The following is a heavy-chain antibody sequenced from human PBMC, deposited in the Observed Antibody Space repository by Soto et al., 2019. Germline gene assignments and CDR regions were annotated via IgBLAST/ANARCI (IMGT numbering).Heavy chain of an antibody. D-gene: IGHD2-2*01. V-gene: IGHV1-69*15. J-gene: IGHJ6*01. CDR3: ARDSGPSDVVPAAISAMDV. Sequence: KFSCKGAGGTFNRCTVTWVRQAPGQVLEWMVRIIPMFGSSSYXXNFQVRVXXTADGARSIAXVELSXLTSEDTAVYYCARDSGPSDVVPAAISAMDVXG. CDR1: GGTFNRCT. CDR2: IIPMFGSS.